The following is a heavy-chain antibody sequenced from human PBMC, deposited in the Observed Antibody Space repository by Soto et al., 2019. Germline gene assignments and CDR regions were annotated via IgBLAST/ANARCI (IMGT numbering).Heavy chain of an antibody. CDR3: ARAYSSSSFFIRSSWYYYMDV. Sequence: GASVKVSCKASGYTFTSYGISWVRQAPGQGLEWMGWISAYNGNTNYAQKLQGRVTMTTDTSTSTAYMELRSLRSDDTAVYYCARAYSSSSFFIRSSWYYYMDVWGKRTTVTVSS. D-gene: IGHD6-6*01. V-gene: IGHV1-18*01. CDR1: GYTFTSYG. CDR2: ISAYNGNT. J-gene: IGHJ6*03.